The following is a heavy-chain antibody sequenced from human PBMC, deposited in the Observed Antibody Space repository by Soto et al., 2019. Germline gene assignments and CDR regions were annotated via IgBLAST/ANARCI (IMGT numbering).Heavy chain of an antibody. J-gene: IGHJ4*02. CDR2: IYSGGST. Sequence: EVQLVETGGGLIQPGGSLRLSCAASGFTVSSNYMSWVRQAPGKGLEWVSVIYSGGSTYYADSVRGRFTISRDNSKNTLYLQVNSLRTEDTAVYYCAKETHSSGYGTYFDHWGQGTLVPVSS. CDR1: GFTVSSNY. D-gene: IGHD3-22*01. CDR3: AKETHSSGYGTYFDH. V-gene: IGHV3-53*05.